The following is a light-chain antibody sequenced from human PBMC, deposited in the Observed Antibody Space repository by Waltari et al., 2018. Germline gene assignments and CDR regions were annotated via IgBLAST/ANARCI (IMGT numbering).Light chain of an antibody. CDR2: WAS. Sequence: DIVMTQSPDYLAVSLGERATINCKSSQSVLYSSNNKNYLAWYQQKPGQPPKLLIYWASTRESGVPDRFSGRGSGTDFTLTISSLQAEDVAVYYCQQYYSTPWTFGQGTKVEIK. V-gene: IGKV4-1*01. J-gene: IGKJ1*01. CDR1: QSVLYSSNNKNY. CDR3: QQYYSTPWT.